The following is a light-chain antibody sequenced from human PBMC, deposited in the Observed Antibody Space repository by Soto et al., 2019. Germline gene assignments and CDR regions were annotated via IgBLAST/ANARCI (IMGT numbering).Light chain of an antibody. J-gene: IGLJ3*02. Sequence: QSVLTQPPSVSGAPGQRVTISCTGSSSNIGAGYDVHWYQQLPGTAPKLLIYRNSNRPSGVPDRVSGSKSGTSASLAITGIQAEDDADDYCQSYDSSLSVSVFGGGTQLTVL. CDR1: SSNIGAGYD. CDR2: RNS. CDR3: QSYDSSLSVSV. V-gene: IGLV1-40*01.